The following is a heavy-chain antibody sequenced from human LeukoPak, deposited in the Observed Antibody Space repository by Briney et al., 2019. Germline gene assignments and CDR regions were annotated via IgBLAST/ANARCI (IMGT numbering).Heavy chain of an antibody. Sequence: SETLSPTCTVSGGSISSYYWSWMRQPPGKGLEWIAYISDIGSINYNPSLKSRVTISLETSKNQFSLTLSSVTAADTAVYYCAGHHPRNTVDFWGQGTLVTVSS. CDR3: AGHHPRNTVDF. D-gene: IGHD2/OR15-2a*01. J-gene: IGHJ4*02. CDR2: ISDIGSI. V-gene: IGHV4-59*08. CDR1: GGSISSYY.